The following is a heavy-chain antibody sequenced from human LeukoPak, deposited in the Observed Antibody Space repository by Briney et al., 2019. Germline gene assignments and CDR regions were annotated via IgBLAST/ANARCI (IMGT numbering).Heavy chain of an antibody. Sequence: GGSLRLSCAASGFTFSSYWMSWVRQAPGKGLEWVANIKQDGSEKYYVDSVKGRFTISRDNAKNSLYLQMNSLRAEDTAVYYCARGSLEWLLAVSNWFDPWGQGTLVTVSS. V-gene: IGHV3-7*01. CDR2: IKQDGSEK. D-gene: IGHD3-3*01. CDR1: GFTFSSYW. J-gene: IGHJ5*02. CDR3: ARGSLEWLLAVSNWFDP.